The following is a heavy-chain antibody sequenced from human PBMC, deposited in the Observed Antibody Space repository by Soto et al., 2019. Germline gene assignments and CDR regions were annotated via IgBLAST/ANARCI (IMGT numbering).Heavy chain of an antibody. V-gene: IGHV4-39*01. J-gene: IGHJ4*02. Sequence: SETLSLTCTVSGGSISSSSYYWGWIRQPPGKGLEWIGSIYYSGSTYYNPSLKSRVTISVDTSKNQFSLKLSSVTAADTAVYYCARHSLGYCSGGSCYFSKRFDYWGQGTLVTVSS. CDR1: GGSISSSSYY. CDR3: ARHSLGYCSGGSCYFSKRFDY. CDR2: IYYSGST. D-gene: IGHD2-15*01.